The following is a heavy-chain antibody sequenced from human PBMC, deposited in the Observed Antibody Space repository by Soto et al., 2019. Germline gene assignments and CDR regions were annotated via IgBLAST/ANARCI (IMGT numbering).Heavy chain of an antibody. CDR2: ISGSGGST. CDR3: AKDNMITFGGVIVFRWFDP. J-gene: IGHJ5*02. Sequence: GGSLRLSCASSGFTFSSYAMILVRQAPGKGLERVSAISGSGGSTYYADSVKGRFTISRDNSKNTLYLQMNSLRAEDTAVYYCAKDNMITFGGVIVFRWFDPWGQGTLVTVSS. V-gene: IGHV3-23*01. D-gene: IGHD3-16*02. CDR1: GFTFSSYA.